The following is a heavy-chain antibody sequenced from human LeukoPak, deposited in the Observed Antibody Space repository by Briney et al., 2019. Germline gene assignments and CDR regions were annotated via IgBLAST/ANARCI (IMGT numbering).Heavy chain of an antibody. J-gene: IGHJ4*02. CDR2: VSSSSSYI. V-gene: IGHV3-21*01. CDR3: ARSAAAAAFDY. D-gene: IGHD6-13*01. Sequence: GGSLRLSCAASGFTFSSYSMNWVRQAPGKGLEWVSSVSSSSSYIYYADSVKGRFTISRDNAKNSLYLQMNSLRAEDTAVYYCARSAAAAAFDYWGQGTLVTVSS. CDR1: GFTFSSYS.